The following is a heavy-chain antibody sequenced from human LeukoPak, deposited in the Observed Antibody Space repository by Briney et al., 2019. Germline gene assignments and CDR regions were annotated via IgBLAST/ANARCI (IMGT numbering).Heavy chain of an antibody. CDR3: ARNWVVPAAGYFDY. J-gene: IGHJ4*02. CDR1: GGSISSYY. D-gene: IGHD2-2*01. Sequence: PSETLSLTCTVSGGSISSYYWSWIRQSPGKGLEWIGYIYYIGSTNYNPSLKSRVTISVDTSKNQFSLKLSSVTAADTAVYYCARNWVVPAAGYFDYWGQGTLVTVSS. V-gene: IGHV4-59*08. CDR2: IYYIGST.